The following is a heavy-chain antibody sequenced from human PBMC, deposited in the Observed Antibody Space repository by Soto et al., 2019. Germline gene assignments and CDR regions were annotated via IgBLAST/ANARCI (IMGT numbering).Heavy chain of an antibody. CDR2: ISSSSSYI. CDR1: GFTFSSYS. V-gene: IGHV3-21*01. D-gene: IGHD2-2*01. CDR3: ASFIVVVPADISYSYYAMDV. Sequence: PGGSLRLSCAASGFTFSSYSMNWVRQAPGKGLEWVSSISSSSSYIYYADSVKGRFTISRDNAKNSLYLQMNSLRAEDTAVYYCASFIVVVPADISYSYYAMDVWGQGTPVTFSS. J-gene: IGHJ6*02.